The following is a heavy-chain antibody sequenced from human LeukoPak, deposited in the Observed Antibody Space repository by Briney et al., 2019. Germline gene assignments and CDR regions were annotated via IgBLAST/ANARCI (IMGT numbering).Heavy chain of an antibody. J-gene: IGHJ4*02. CDR3: AREMGERDGYNDY. CDR1: GGTFSSYA. D-gene: IGHD5-24*01. Sequence: ASVKVSCKASGGTFSSYAISWVRQAPGQGLKWMGGIIPIFGTANYAQKFQGRVTITADESTSTAYMELSNLRSEDTAVYYCAREMGERDGYNDYWGQGTLVTVSS. V-gene: IGHV1-69*01. CDR2: IIPIFGTA.